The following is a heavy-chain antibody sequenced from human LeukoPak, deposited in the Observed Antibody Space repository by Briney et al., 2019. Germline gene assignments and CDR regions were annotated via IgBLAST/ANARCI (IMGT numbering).Heavy chain of an antibody. CDR1: GGSISSGGYS. J-gene: IGHJ5*02. V-gene: IGHV4-31*03. CDR2: IYYSGST. D-gene: IGHD2-15*01. CDR3: ARGRIGWFDP. Sequence: SETLSLTCTVSGGSISSGGYSWSWIRQHPGQGLEWIGYIYYSGSTYYNPSLKSRVTISVDTSKNQFSLKLSSVTAADTAVYYCARGRIGWFDPWGQGTLVTVSS.